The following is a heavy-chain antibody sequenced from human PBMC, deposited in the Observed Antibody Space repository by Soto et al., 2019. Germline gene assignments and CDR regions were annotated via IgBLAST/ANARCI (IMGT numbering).Heavy chain of an antibody. CDR2: IYHPGST. Sequence: QVQLQESGPGLVKPSGTLSLTCAVSSASITSSNWWSWVRQPPGKGLEWIGEIYHPGSTNYNPSLKGRVTISVDKSKNHFSLNLSSVTAADTAMYYCAKAPFCTTTNCHYAFDIWGQGTMVIVS. D-gene: IGHD2-2*01. V-gene: IGHV4-4*02. CDR3: AKAPFCTTTNCHYAFDI. J-gene: IGHJ3*02. CDR1: SASITSSNW.